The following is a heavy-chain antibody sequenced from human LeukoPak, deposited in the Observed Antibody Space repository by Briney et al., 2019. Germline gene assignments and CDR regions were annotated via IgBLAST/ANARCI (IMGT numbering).Heavy chain of an antibody. Sequence: PSETLSLTCTVSGGSISSYYWSWIRQPPGKGGEWIGYIYYSGSTNYNPSLKRRVTISVDKSKNQFSLKLSSVTAADTAVYYCARAVGYSYGKYYFDYWGQGTLVTVSS. D-gene: IGHD5-18*01. CDR3: ARAVGYSYGKYYFDY. CDR1: GGSISSYY. J-gene: IGHJ4*02. CDR2: IYYSGST. V-gene: IGHV4-59*01.